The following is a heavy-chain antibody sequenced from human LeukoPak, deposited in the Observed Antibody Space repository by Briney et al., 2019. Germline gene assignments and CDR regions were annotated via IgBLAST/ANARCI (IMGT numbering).Heavy chain of an antibody. CDR2: INPSGRI. CDR3: ARGAHGDSGRSDY. CDR1: GGSFSGYY. Sequence: PSETLSLTCAVYGGSFSGYYWSWIRQPPGKGLEWIGEINPSGRINYSPSLKSRVAISVDTSKNEISLKLSSATAADTAVYYCARGAHGDSGRSDYWGQGALVTVSS. D-gene: IGHD4-17*01. J-gene: IGHJ4*02. V-gene: IGHV4-34*01.